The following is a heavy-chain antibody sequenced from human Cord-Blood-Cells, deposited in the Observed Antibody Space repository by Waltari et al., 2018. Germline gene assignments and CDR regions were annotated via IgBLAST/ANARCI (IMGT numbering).Heavy chain of an antibody. CDR1: GGSISSYY. CDR2: IYTSGST. CDR3: ARDPNSSGWYYFDY. J-gene: IGHJ4*02. D-gene: IGHD6-19*01. V-gene: IGHV4-4*07. Sequence: QVQLQESGPGLVKPSETLSLTCTVSGGSISSYYWSWIRQPAGKGLEWIGRIYTSGSTNYDPSRKSRVTMSVDTSKNQFSLKLSSVTAADTAVYYCARDPNSSGWYYFDYWGQGTLVTVSS.